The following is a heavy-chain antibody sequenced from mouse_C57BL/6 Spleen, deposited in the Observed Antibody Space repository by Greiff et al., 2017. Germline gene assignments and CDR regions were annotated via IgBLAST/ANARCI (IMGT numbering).Heavy chain of an antibody. V-gene: IGHV1-69*01. CDR3: ARNVITTVVGYYFDY. J-gene: IGHJ2*01. CDR2: IDPSDSYT. Sequence: QVQLQQPGAELVMPGASVKLSCKASGYTFTSYWMHWVKQRPGQGLEWIGEIDPSDSYTNYNQKFKGKSTLTVDKSSSTAYMQLSSLTSEDSAVYYCARNVITTVVGYYFDYWGQGTTLTVSS. D-gene: IGHD1-1*01. CDR1: GYTFTSYW.